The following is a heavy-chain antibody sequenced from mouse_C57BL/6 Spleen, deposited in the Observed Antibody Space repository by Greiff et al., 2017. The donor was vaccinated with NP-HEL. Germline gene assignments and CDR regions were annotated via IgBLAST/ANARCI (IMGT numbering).Heavy chain of an antibody. Sequence: EVHLVESEGGLVQPGSSMKLSCTASGFTFSDYYMAWVRQVPEKGLEWVANINYDGSSTYYLDSLKSRFIISRDNAKNILYLQMSSLKSEDTATYYCAREDYYGSSYERVRAMDYWGQGTSVTVSS. V-gene: IGHV5-16*01. CDR3: AREDYYGSSYERVRAMDY. J-gene: IGHJ4*01. CDR2: INYDGSST. D-gene: IGHD1-1*01. CDR1: GFTFSDYY.